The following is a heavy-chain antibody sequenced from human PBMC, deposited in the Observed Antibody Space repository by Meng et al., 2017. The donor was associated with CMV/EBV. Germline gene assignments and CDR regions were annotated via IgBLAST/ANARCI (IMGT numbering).Heavy chain of an antibody. CDR1: GGSSSSGDYY. V-gene: IGHV4-30-4*08. CDR2: IYYSGST. CDR3: ARRAVKYYYDSSGSGAFDI. D-gene: IGHD3-22*01. J-gene: IGHJ3*02. Sequence: QPQESGPGPLKPPTTLSLTCPVSGGSSSSGDYYLSWIRQPPGKGLEWIGYIYYSGSTYYNPSLKSRVTISVDTSKNQFSLKLSSVTAADTAVYYCARRAVKYYYDSSGSGAFDIWGQGTMVTVSS.